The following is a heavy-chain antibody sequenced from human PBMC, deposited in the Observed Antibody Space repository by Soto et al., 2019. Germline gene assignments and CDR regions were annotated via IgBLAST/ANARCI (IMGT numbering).Heavy chain of an antibody. CDR1: GYSFTGYY. V-gene: IGHV1-2*02. Sequence: QVQLEQSGAEVKKPGDSVKVSCKTSGYSFTGYYINWVRQAPGQGLEWMGWISPKTGDTWYAPKFQDRVTMTRDTSINTAYMEINGLTSDDTAIFYCARVWGGGDLRSILEYWGQGTLVTVSS. CDR3: ARVWGGGDLRSILEY. D-gene: IGHD3-16*01. J-gene: IGHJ4*02. CDR2: ISPKTGDT.